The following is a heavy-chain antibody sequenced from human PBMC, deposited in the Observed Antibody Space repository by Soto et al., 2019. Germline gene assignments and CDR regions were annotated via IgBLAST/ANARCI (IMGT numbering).Heavy chain of an antibody. J-gene: IGHJ1*01. Sequence: QVQLQEAGPGLVKPSQTLSLTCTVSGASITSGGYYWIWIRQHPGKGLEWIAYIYYSGSTYYNPSLQRRVTIAVDTSKNQFSLTLSSVTAADTAVYYCTRSIQHWGQGTLVTVSS. CDR1: GASITSGGYY. V-gene: IGHV4-31*03. CDR2: IYYSGST. CDR3: TRSIQH.